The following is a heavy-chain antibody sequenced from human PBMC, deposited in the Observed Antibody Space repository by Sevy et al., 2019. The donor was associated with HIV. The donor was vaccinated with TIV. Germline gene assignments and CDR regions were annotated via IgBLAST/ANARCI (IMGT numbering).Heavy chain of an antibody. J-gene: IGHJ3*02. V-gene: IGHV3-21*01. D-gene: IGHD1-1*01. CDR1: GFTFDTYN. CDR3: ARRMTTCYAFDS. CDR2: ISGYSNYI. Sequence: GGSLRLSCAASGFTFDTYNINWVRQAPGKGLEWVSFISGYSNYIYYAYSLKGRFTISRDNAKNSVYLQMNSLRAEDTAVYYCARRMTTCYAFDSWGQGTMVTVSS.